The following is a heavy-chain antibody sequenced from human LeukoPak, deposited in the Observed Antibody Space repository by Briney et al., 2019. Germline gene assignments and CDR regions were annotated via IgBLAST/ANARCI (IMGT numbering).Heavy chain of an antibody. Sequence: SETLSLTCTVSGGSISSYYWSWIRQPPGKGLEWIGYIYYSGSTYYNPSLKSRVTISVDTSKNQFSLKLSSVTAADTAVYYCARIRGTGDIVVVPAAPGGAFDIWGQGTMVTVSS. D-gene: IGHD2-2*01. J-gene: IGHJ3*02. CDR1: GGSISSYY. V-gene: IGHV4-59*08. CDR3: ARIRGTGDIVVVPAAPGGAFDI. CDR2: IYYSGST.